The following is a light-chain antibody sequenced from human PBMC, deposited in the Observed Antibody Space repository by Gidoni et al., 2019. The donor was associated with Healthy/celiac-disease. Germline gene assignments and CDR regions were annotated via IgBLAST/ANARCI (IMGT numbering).Light chain of an antibody. Sequence: DIQMPPSPSSRSASVGDRVTITCRASQSISSYLNWYQQKPGKAPKLRIYAASSVQRGVPSRFSGSGSGTDFTLTISSLQPEDFATYYCQQSYSTPLTFXGXTKVEIK. V-gene: IGKV1-39*01. J-gene: IGKJ4*01. CDR2: AAS. CDR1: QSISSY. CDR3: QQSYSTPLT.